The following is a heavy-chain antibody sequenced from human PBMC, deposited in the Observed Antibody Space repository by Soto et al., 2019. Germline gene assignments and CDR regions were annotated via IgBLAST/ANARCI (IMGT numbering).Heavy chain of an antibody. V-gene: IGHV4-59*01. J-gene: IGHJ1*01. D-gene: IGHD5-12*01. CDR3: ASRSRYNYFQSYFQH. CDR2: IYYSGST. Sequence: KTSETLSLTCTVSGGSISSYYWSWIRQPPGKGLEWIGYIYYSGSTNYNPSLKSRVTISVDTSKNQFSLKLSSVTAADTAVYYCASRSRYNYFQSYFQHWGQGTLVTVSS. CDR1: GGSISSYY.